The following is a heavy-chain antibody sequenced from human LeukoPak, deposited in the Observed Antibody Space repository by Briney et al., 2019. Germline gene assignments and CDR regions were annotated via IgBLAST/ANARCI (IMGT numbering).Heavy chain of an antibody. D-gene: IGHD6-19*01. CDR2: IIPIFGTA. V-gene: IGHV1-69*13. J-gene: IGHJ4*02. CDR1: GGIFSSYA. CDR3: ARKPAVADPYYFDY. Sequence: GASVKVSCKASGGIFSSYAISWVRQAPGQGLEWMGGIIPIFGTANYAQKFQGRVTITADESTTTAYMELSSLRSYDTAVYYCARKPAVADPYYFDYWGQGTLVTVSS.